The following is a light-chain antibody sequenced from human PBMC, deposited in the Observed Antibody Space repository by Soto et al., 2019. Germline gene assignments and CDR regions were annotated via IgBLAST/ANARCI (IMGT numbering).Light chain of an antibody. J-gene: IGLJ1*01. V-gene: IGLV2-14*01. CDR2: DVN. CDR3: SSFTGSSAPFV. CDR1: RSDVGGYDY. Sequence: QSALTQPASVSGSPGQSITISCTETRSDVGGYDYVSWYQQPPDEAPKLIIYDVNNRASGVSNRFSGSKSGNTASLTISGLQAEDEADYYCSSFTGSSAPFVFGTGTKVTVL.